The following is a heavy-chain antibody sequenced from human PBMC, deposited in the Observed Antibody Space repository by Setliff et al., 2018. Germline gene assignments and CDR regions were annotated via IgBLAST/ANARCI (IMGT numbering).Heavy chain of an antibody. CDR3: ARHVLGYSSSYNWFDP. D-gene: IGHD6-6*01. Sequence: PSETLSLTCAVSGYSISSGYYWGWIRQPPGKGLEWIGIIYHSGSTYYNPSLKSRVTISVDTSKNQFSLKLSSVTAADTAVYYCARHVLGYSSSYNWFDPWGQGTLVTVSS. CDR2: IYHSGST. J-gene: IGHJ5*02. V-gene: IGHV4-38-2*01. CDR1: GYSISSGYY.